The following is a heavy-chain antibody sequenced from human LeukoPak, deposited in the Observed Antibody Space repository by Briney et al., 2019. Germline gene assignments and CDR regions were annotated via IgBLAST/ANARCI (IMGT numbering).Heavy chain of an antibody. V-gene: IGHV4-59*01. CDR1: GASISSYY. CDR2: IYYSGSI. J-gene: IGHJ4*02. Sequence: SETLSLTCTVSGASISSYYWSWIRQPPGKGLEWVGDIYYSGSIKYNPSLKSRVTMSVDTSKNQFSLKLSSVTAADTAIYYCARENPSGYYNRPIDYWGQGTLVTVSS. CDR3: ARENPSGYYNRPIDY. D-gene: IGHD3-22*01.